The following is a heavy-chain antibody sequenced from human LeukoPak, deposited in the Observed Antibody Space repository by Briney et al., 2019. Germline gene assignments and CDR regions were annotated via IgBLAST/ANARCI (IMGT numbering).Heavy chain of an antibody. V-gene: IGHV3-43D*04. Sequence: GGSLTLSCAASGFTFGDYAMHWVRQAPGKRLEWVGVINWGGGETYYADTVRGGFTISRDNSKISLYMQMNSLRPEDTAVYYCVKDTNSGYYHDAFDFWGQGTMVTVSS. J-gene: IGHJ3*01. CDR3: VKDTNSGYYHDAFDF. CDR1: GFTFGDYA. CDR2: INWGGGET. D-gene: IGHD3-3*01.